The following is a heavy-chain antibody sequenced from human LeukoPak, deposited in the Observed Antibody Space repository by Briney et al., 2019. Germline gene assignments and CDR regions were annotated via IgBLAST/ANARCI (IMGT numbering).Heavy chain of an antibody. J-gene: IGHJ4*02. CDR1: GYTFTSYY. Sequence: ASVKVSCKASGYTFTSYYYIHWVRQAPGQGVEWIGILNPAGGSTSYAQKFQGRVTVTRDTSTSTVYMELSSLRSEDTAVYYCARGDAQEVTLDYWGQGTLVTVSS. CDR2: LNPAGGST. CDR3: ARGDAQEVTLDY. D-gene: IGHD2-21*02. V-gene: IGHV1-46*01.